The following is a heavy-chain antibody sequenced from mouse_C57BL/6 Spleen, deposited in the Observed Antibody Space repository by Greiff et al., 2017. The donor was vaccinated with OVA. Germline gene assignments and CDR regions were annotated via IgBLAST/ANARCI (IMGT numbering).Heavy chain of an antibody. D-gene: IGHD2-4*01. V-gene: IGHV1-50*01. Sequence: QVQLQQPGAELVKPGASVKLSCKASGYTFTSYWMQWVKQRPGQGLEWIGEIDPSDSYTNYNQKFKGKATLTVDTSSSTAYMQLSSLTSEDSAVYYCARSGYYDTYYYAMDYWGQGTSVTVSS. CDR1: GYTFTSYW. CDR2: IDPSDSYT. J-gene: IGHJ4*01. CDR3: ARSGYYDTYYYAMDY.